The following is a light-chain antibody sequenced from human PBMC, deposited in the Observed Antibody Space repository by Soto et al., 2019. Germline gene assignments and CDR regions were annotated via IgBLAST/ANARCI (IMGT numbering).Light chain of an antibody. CDR2: AAS. J-gene: IGKJ1*01. Sequence: QITQNPCSRSASVGGRDIITRLESQDIGDYLNWYQQNPGQVPNLLISAASTLQSGVPSRFRVSASGTDFTLTIPCLQPCDFATYYCRTYTRPPWTFGQGAK. V-gene: IGKV1-27*01. CDR1: QDIGDY. CDR3: RTYTRPPWT.